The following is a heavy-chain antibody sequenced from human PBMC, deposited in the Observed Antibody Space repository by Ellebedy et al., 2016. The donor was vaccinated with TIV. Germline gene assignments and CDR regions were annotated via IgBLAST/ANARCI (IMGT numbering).Heavy chain of an antibody. CDR1: GFTFSDYS. J-gene: IGHJ6*02. CDR2: IKQDGSEK. Sequence: GGSLRLSXAASGFTFSDYSMSWVRQAPGKGLEWVANIKQDGSEKYYVDSVKGRFTISRDNAKNSLYLQMNSLRAEDTAVYYCARLRGSYRMDVWGQGTTVTVSS. V-gene: IGHV3-7*04. D-gene: IGHD3-16*01. CDR3: ARLRGSYRMDV.